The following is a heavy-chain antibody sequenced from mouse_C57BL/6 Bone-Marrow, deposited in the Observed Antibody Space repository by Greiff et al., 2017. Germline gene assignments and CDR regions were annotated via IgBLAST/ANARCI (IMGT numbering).Heavy chain of an antibody. D-gene: IGHD5-1-1*01. J-gene: IGHJ1*03. Sequence: VQLQQPGAELVKPGASVKLSCKASGYTFTSYWMHWVKTRPGRGLEWSGRIDPNSGGPKYNEKFKSKATLTVDKPASPAYMQLSSLTSEDSAVYYCARREIDYFDVWGTGTTVTVSS. CDR1: GYTFTSYW. CDR2: IDPNSGGP. CDR3: ARREIDYFDV. V-gene: IGHV1-72*01.